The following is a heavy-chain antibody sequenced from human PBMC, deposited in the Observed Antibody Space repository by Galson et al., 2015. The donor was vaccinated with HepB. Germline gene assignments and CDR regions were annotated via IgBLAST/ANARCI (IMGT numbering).Heavy chain of an antibody. D-gene: IGHD2-2*01. CDR3: ARIPGQVPAASRAWYSDL. CDR2: ISSSSSTI. Sequence: SLRLSCAASGFTFSSYSMNWVRQAPGKGLEWVSYISSSSSTIYYADSVKGRFTISRDNAKNSLYLQMNSLRAEDTAVYYCARIPGQVPAASRAWYSDLWGRGTLVTVSS. CDR1: GFTFSSYS. V-gene: IGHV3-48*01. J-gene: IGHJ2*01.